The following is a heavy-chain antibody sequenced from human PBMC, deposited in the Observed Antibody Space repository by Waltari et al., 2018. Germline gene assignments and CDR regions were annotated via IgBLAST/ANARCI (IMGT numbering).Heavy chain of an antibody. CDR2: ISGSGGTT. Sequence: EVQLLESGGGLVQPGGSLRLSCAASGFTFSSYAMSWVRQAPGKGVGWVSVISGSGGTTYYADSVKGRFTISRDNSKNTLYLQMNSLRAEDTAVYYCAKRIAAPGSTYYFDYWGQGTLVTVSS. V-gene: IGHV3-23*01. D-gene: IGHD6-13*01. J-gene: IGHJ4*02. CDR3: AKRIAAPGSTYYFDY. CDR1: GFTFSSYA.